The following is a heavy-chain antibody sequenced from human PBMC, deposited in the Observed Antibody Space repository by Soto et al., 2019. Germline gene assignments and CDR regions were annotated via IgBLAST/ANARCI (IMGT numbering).Heavy chain of an antibody. D-gene: IGHD3-3*01. J-gene: IGHJ4*02. CDR2: LYYTGST. CDR3: ARGLRWTRTFDF. CDR1: GVFISSSSYY. V-gene: IGHV4-39*02. Sequence: SETLSLTCSVSGVFISSSSYYWAWIRQSPGTGLQWIGSLYYTGSTYYNPSLKGRVDISAYSSKNHFFLRLTSVTAADTAVYYCARGLRWTRTFDFWGPGALVTIS.